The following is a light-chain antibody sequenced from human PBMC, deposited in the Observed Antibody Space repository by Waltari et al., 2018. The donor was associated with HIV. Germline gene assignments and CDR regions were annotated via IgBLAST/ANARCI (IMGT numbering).Light chain of an antibody. V-gene: IGKV3-20*01. CDR3: QHYGGSAIYT. CDR1: QSVSRIY. Sequence: EIVLTQSPGTLSLSPGERATLSCRASQSVSRIYLSWYLQKPGQAPRLLIYGASKRATGVPDRVSGSGSGTDFTLIISRLEPEDFAVYYCQHYGGSAIYTFGQGTKLEIK. CDR2: GAS. J-gene: IGKJ2*01.